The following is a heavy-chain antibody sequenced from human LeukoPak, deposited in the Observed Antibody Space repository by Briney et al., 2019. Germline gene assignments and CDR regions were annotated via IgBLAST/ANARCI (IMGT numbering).Heavy chain of an antibody. CDR1: GNFVYYD. J-gene: IGHJ2*01. CDR2: MNPDSGNT. V-gene: IGHV1-8*01. Sequence: GASVTVSCKASGNFVYYDINWVRQATGQGLEWMGWMNPDSGNTGYAQKFKGRVTMTRNTSTNIAYMELSILRSEDTAVYFCATQTGNHWYLDLWGPGTLVTVSS. CDR3: ATQTGNHWYLDL.